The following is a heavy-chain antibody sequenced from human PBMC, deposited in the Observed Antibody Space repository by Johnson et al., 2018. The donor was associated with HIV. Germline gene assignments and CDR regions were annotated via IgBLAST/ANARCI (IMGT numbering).Heavy chain of an antibody. D-gene: IGHD3-16*01. J-gene: IGHJ3*02. V-gene: IGHV3-30*14. CDR2: ISYDGNNK. CDR3: ALVLGALPGAFDI. CDR1: GFTFSSYA. Sequence: QVQLVESGGGLVKPGGSLRLSCAASGFTFSSYAMHWVRQAPGKGLEWMALISYDGNNKHYADAVKGRFTISRDNSKNTLYIQMNSLRAEDTAVYYCALVLGALPGAFDIWGQGTLVTVSS.